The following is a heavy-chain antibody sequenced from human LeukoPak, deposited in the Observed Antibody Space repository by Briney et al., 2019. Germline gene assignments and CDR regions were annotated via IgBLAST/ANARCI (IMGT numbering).Heavy chain of an antibody. CDR2: IIPVIGTP. D-gene: IGHD1-26*01. V-gene: IGHV1-69*04. CDR1: GGPFSSFA. CDR3: ARASGGWIVGATTSWFDP. J-gene: IGHJ5*02. Sequence: SVKVSCKASGGPFSSFAIDWVRQAPGQGLEWMGRIIPVIGTPDYPQKFQDRVTLTADKTTSTAYMELSSLRFEDTAIYYCARASGGWIVGATTSWFDPWGQGTLVTVSS.